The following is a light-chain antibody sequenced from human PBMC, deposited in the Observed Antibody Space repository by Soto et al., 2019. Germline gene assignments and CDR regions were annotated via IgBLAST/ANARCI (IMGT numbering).Light chain of an antibody. CDR2: DVS. CDR3: QQYHNWPPYT. V-gene: IGKV3-15*01. Sequence: EVVMTQSPGTLSVSPGERATLSCRASQSISRNLAWYQQKPGRAPRLLICDVSTRATGVPARFSGSGSETEFTLTISSLQSEDFAVYYCQQYHNWPPYTFGQGTKLEIK. CDR1: QSISRN. J-gene: IGKJ2*01.